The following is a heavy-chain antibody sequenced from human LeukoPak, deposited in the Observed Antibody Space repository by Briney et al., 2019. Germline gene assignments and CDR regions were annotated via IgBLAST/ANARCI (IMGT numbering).Heavy chain of an antibody. V-gene: IGHV3-9*01. Sequence: GGSLRLSCAASGFTFDDYAMHWVRQAPGKGLEWVSGISWNSVSIGYADSVKGRFTISRDNAKNSLYLQMNSLRAEDTALYYCAKDSSWDIVVVPAAPAFYGMDVWGQGTTVTVSS. CDR2: ISWNSVSI. CDR1: GFTFDDYA. J-gene: IGHJ6*02. D-gene: IGHD2-2*01. CDR3: AKDSSWDIVVVPAAPAFYGMDV.